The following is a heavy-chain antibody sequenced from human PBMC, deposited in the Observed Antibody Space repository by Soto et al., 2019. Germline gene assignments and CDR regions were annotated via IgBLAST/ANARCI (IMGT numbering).Heavy chain of an antibody. V-gene: IGHV3-11*05. D-gene: IGHD3-10*01. CDR2: ISSSSSYT. J-gene: IGHJ6*02. CDR3: ASMGAMVRGVSYGMDV. Sequence: QVQLVESGGGLVKPGGSLRLSCAASGFTFSDYYMSWIRQAPGKGLEWVSYISSSSSYTNYADSVKGRFTISRDNAKNSLYLQMHSLRAEDTAVYYCASMGAMVRGVSYGMDVWGQGTTVTVSS. CDR1: GFTFSDYY.